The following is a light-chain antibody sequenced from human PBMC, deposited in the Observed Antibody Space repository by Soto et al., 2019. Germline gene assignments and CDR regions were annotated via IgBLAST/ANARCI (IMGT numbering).Light chain of an antibody. J-gene: IGKJ1*01. CDR1: QSISSW. CDR2: KAS. Sequence: DVQMTQSPSTLSASVGDRVTITCRPSQSISSWLAWYQQKPGKAPKLLIYKASSLESGVPSRISGSGSGTEFTLTISSLQADDFTTYYCQQYNSHSWTFGQGTKVDIK. V-gene: IGKV1-5*03. CDR3: QQYNSHSWT.